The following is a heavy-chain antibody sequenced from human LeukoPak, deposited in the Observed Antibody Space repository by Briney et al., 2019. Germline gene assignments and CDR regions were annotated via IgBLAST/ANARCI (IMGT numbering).Heavy chain of an antibody. Sequence: GGSLRLSCAASGFTFSSYAMSWVRQAPGKGLEWVSAISGSGGSTYYADSVKGRFTISRDNSKNTLYLQMNSLRAEDTAVYYCAKGDYDFWSGYWFDPWGQGTLVTVSS. D-gene: IGHD3-3*01. CDR1: GFTFSSYA. CDR3: AKGDYDFWSGYWFDP. V-gene: IGHV3-23*01. CDR2: ISGSGGST. J-gene: IGHJ5*02.